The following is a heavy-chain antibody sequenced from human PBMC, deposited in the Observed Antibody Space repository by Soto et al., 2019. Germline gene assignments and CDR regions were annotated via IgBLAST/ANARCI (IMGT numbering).Heavy chain of an antibody. J-gene: IGHJ6*02. CDR3: ARARGYCSSTSCYQDYYGMDV. V-gene: IGHV4-30-4*01. CDR2: IYYSGST. Sequence: SETLSLTCTVSGGSISSGDYYWSWIRQPPGKGLEWIGYIYYSGSTYYNPSLKSRVTISVDTSKNQFSLKLSSVTAADTAVYYCARARGYCSSTSCYQDYYGMDVWGQGTTVTVSS. CDR1: GGSISSGDYY. D-gene: IGHD2-2*01.